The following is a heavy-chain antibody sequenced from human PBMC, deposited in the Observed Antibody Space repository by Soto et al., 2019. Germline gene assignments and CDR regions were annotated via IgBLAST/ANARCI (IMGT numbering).Heavy chain of an antibody. D-gene: IGHD3-16*02. CDR1: GGSISSYY. CDR2: IYYSGST. J-gene: IGHJ4*02. CDR3: ARGYDYVWGSYRIPFDY. Sequence: SETLSLTCTVSGGSISSYYWSWIRQAPGKGLEWIGYIYYSGSTNYNPSLKSRVTISVDTSKNQFSLKLSSVTAADTAVYYCARGYDYVWGSYRIPFDYWGQGTLVTVSS. V-gene: IGHV4-59*01.